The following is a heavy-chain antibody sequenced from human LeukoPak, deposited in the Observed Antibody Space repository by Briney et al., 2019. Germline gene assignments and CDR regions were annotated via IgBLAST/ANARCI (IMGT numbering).Heavy chain of an antibody. Sequence: SETLSLTCTVSGGSISSGGYYWSWIRQHPGKGLEWIGYIYYSGSTYYNPSPKSRVTISVDTSKNQFSLKLSSVTAADTAVYYCARRRVGYCSSTSCYTGTFDYWGQGTLVTVSS. D-gene: IGHD2-2*02. CDR2: IYYSGST. CDR3: ARRRVGYCSSTSCYTGTFDY. V-gene: IGHV4-31*03. J-gene: IGHJ4*02. CDR1: GGSISSGGYY.